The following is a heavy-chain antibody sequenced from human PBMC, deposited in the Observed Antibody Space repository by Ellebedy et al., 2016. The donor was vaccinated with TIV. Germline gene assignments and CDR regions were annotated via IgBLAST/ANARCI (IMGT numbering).Heavy chain of an antibody. CDR3: ARDVRAAVESYYYGMDV. D-gene: IGHD6-19*01. Sequence: PGGSLRLSCAASGFTFNNYAMSWVRQAPGKGLEWVSTISHTGSRTYYANSVEGRFIISRDNSENTVYLQMNSLRAEDTAVYYCARDVRAAVESYYYGMDVWGQGTTVTVSS. CDR1: GFTFNNYA. J-gene: IGHJ6*02. V-gene: IGHV3-23*01. CDR2: ISHTGSRT.